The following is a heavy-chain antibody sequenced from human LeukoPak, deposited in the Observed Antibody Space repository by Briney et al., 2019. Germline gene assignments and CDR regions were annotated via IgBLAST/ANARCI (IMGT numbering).Heavy chain of an antibody. Sequence: PSETLSLTCTVSGGSISSSSYYWGWIRQPPGKGLEWIGSIYYSGSTYYNPSLKSRVTISVDTSKNQFSLKLSSVTAADTAVYYCARAIAVAGRSSVLDYWGRGTLVTVSS. CDR1: GGSISSSSYY. D-gene: IGHD6-19*01. CDR3: ARAIAVAGRSSVLDY. CDR2: IYYSGST. J-gene: IGHJ4*02. V-gene: IGHV4-39*07.